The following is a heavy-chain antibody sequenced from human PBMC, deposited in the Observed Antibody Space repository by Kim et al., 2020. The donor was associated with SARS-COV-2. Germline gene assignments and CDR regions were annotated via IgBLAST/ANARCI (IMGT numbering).Heavy chain of an antibody. CDR3: ALLLGPFDY. Sequence: GNTGYAQKFQGRVTMTRNTSISTAYMELSSLRSEDTAVYYCALLLGPFDYWGQGTLVTVSS. D-gene: IGHD2-15*01. CDR2: GNT. J-gene: IGHJ4*02. V-gene: IGHV1-8*01.